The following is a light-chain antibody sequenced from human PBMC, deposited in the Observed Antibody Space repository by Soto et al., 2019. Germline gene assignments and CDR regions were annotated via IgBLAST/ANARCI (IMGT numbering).Light chain of an antibody. J-gene: IGKJ5*01. CDR1: HSVSSTF. Sequence: PGETATLTCSASHSVSSTFLAWYQQKPGQAPTLLIYDADTRATDIPDRFSGSGFGTHFTLTISSLEPEDFAMYYCQQSASSVTFGQGTRLEIK. V-gene: IGKV3-20*01. CDR2: DAD. CDR3: QQSASSVT.